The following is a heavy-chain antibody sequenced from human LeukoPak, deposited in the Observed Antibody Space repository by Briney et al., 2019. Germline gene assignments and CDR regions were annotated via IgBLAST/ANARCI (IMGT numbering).Heavy chain of an antibody. CDR1: GGSISDYC. Sequence: SETLSLTCTVSGGSISDYCWTWIRQPAGKGLEWIGRIYNIGSPNYNPALKSRVTISVDTSKNQFSLKLSSVTAADSAVYYCARGLRTDSGYDDGEDHWGQGTLVTVSS. V-gene: IGHV4-4*07. CDR2: IYNIGSP. D-gene: IGHD5-12*01. CDR3: ARGLRTDSGYDDGEDH. J-gene: IGHJ4*02.